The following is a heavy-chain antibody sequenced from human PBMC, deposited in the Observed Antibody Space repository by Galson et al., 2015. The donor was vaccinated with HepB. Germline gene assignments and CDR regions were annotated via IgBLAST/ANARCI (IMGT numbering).Heavy chain of an antibody. CDR3: ARGGALTDWFDP. D-gene: IGHD1-26*01. CDR1: GFTFSSYN. V-gene: IGHV3-21*01. CDR2: ISSSSSYV. Sequence: SLRLSCAASGFTFSSYNMNWVRQAPGKGLEWVSSISSSSSYVYYADSVKGRFTISRDNAKNSLHLQMNSLRAEDTAIYYCARGGALTDWFDPWGQGTLVTVSS. J-gene: IGHJ5*02.